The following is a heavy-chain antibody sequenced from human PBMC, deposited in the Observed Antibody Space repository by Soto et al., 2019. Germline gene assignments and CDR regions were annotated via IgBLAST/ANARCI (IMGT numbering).Heavy chain of an antibody. CDR1: GGSITSTTYY. J-gene: IGHJ5*02. CDR2: IFYSGNT. V-gene: IGHV4-39*01. Sequence: SETMSLTCTVSGGSITSTTYYWGWLRQPPGKGLEWIGSIFYSGNTYFSPSLKSRLTMSVDTSKNQFSLNLMSMTAADTAVYYCARHFMIRDIWFDPWGQGTLVTVSS. D-gene: IGHD3-10*01. CDR3: ARHFMIRDIWFDP.